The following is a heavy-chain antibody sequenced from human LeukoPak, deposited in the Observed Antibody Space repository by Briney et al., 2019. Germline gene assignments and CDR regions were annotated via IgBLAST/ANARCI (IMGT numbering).Heavy chain of an antibody. Sequence: PGTSLRLSCAASGFTFSSHGMHWVRQAPGKGLEWVAVIWHDESKKYYADSVEGRFTISRDTSKNTLYLQMNSLRVEDTAVYYCARDGTLGASGSYYNLPYWGQGTLVTVSS. J-gene: IGHJ4*02. CDR2: IWHDESKK. CDR1: GFTFSSHG. D-gene: IGHD3-10*01. V-gene: IGHV3-33*01. CDR3: ARDGTLGASGSYYNLPY.